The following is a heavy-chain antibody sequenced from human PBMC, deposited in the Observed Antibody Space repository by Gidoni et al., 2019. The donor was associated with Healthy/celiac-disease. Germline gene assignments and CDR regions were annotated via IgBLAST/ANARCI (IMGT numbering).Heavy chain of an antibody. J-gene: IGHJ4*02. V-gene: IGHV3-21*01. CDR3: ARSPAKYCSGGSCYFDY. CDR2: ISSRGSTI. Sequence: EVQLVESGGGLVKPGGSLRLSCAASGFPFSSYSMNWVRQAPGKGLEWVSSISSRGSTIYYADSVKGRFTISRDNAKNSLYLQMNSLRAEDTAVYYCARSPAKYCSGGSCYFDYWGQGTLVTVSS. CDR1: GFPFSSYS. D-gene: IGHD2-15*01.